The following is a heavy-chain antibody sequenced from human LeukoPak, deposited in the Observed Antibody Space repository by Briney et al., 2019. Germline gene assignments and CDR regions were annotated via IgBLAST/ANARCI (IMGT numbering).Heavy chain of an antibody. J-gene: IGHJ4*02. Sequence: HGESLKISCKHSEYSFPNYCIGWVRQMPGKGLEWMGIIYPDDSDTRYSPSFQGQVTISADKSISTAYLQWSSLKASDTAMYYCVRHPLRRFSEWEPFDYWGQGTLVTVSS. V-gene: IGHV5-51*01. CDR1: EYSFPNYC. CDR3: VRHPLRRFSEWEPFDY. D-gene: IGHD3-3*01. CDR2: IYPDDSDT.